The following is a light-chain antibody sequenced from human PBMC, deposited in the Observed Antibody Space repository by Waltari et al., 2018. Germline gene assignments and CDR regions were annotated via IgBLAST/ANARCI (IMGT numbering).Light chain of an antibody. Sequence: DIVLTQSPATLSSSPGERATLPCRASQSVTSSLGWYQQKPGQAPRLLIYDASNRATGIPARFSGSGSGTDFTLTISSLEPEDFAVYYCQQNSNLLTFGGGTKVEI. V-gene: IGKV3-11*01. CDR1: QSVTSS. J-gene: IGKJ4*01. CDR2: DAS. CDR3: QQNSNLLT.